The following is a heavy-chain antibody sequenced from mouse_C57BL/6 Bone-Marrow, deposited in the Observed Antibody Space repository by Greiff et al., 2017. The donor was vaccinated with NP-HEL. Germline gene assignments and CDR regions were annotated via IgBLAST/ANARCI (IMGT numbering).Heavy chain of an antibody. Sequence: EVMLVESGGGLVKPGGSLKLSCAASGFTFSSYAMSWVRQTPEKRLEWVATISDGGSYTYYPDNVKGRFTISRDNAKNNLYLQMSHLKSEDTAMYYCARAYGSSSFAYWGQGTLVTVSA. D-gene: IGHD1-1*01. V-gene: IGHV5-4*03. CDR2: ISDGGSYT. CDR3: ARAYGSSSFAY. J-gene: IGHJ3*01. CDR1: GFTFSSYA.